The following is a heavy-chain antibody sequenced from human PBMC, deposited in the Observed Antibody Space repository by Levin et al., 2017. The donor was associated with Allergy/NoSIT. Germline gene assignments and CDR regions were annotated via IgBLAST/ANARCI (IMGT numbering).Heavy chain of an antibody. Sequence: QSGGSLRLSCVVSGLNLYSHPVSWVRQGPGKGLEWVSGINGGGTTTYYADSVRGRFTISRDNSKNTVNLQMNSLRADDTALYYCGIHSAYNRDLLNVFDFWGQGSLITVSS. CDR2: INGGGTTT. CDR3: GIHSAYNRDLLNVFDF. D-gene: IGHD5-24*01. J-gene: IGHJ4*02. V-gene: IGHV3-23*01. CDR1: GLNLYSHP.